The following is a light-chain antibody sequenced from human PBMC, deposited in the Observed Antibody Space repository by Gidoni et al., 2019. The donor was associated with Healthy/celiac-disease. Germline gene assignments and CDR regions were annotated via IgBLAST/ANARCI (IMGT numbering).Light chain of an antibody. V-gene: IGKV1-39*01. CDR2: AAS. CDR1: QSISSY. Sequence: DIQMPQSPSSLSASVGDRVTITCRASQSISSYLNWYQQKPGKAPKLLIYAASSLQCGVPSRFSGSGSGTDFTLTISSLQPEDFATYYCQQSYSTLFTFGPGTKVEIK. J-gene: IGKJ3*01. CDR3: QQSYSTLFT.